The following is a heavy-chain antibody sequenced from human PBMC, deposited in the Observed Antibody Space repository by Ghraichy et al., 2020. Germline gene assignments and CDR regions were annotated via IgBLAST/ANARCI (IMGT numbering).Heavy chain of an antibody. CDR1: GFTFSSYS. D-gene: IGHD4-17*01. CDR2: ISTSGSTI. Sequence: LSLTCAASGFTFSSYSMNWVRQAPGKGLEWVSYISTSGSTIYYADSVKGRFTISRDNAKNSLYLQMNSLRAEDTAVYYCARGTYGDYSIDYWGQGTLVTVSS. CDR3: ARGTYGDYSIDY. J-gene: IGHJ4*02. V-gene: IGHV3-48*01.